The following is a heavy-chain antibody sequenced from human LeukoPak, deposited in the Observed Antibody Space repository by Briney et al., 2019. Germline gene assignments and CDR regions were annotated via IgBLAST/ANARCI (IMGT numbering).Heavy chain of an antibody. CDR1: GYTFTGYY. CDR2: INPNSGGT. J-gene: IGHJ4*02. V-gene: IGHV1-2*02. Sequence: VASVKVSCKASGYTFTGYYMHWVRQAPGQGLEWMGWINPNSGGTYYAQKFQGRVTMTSDTSISSAYMELSRLGSDDRAVYYCARDLYGGTSATFDYWGQGTLVTVSS. D-gene: IGHD4-23*01. CDR3: ARDLYGGTSATFDY.